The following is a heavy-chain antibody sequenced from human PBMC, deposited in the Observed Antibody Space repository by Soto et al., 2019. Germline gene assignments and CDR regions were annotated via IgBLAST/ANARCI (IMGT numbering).Heavy chain of an antibody. CDR1: GFTFSNYW. Sequence: PGGSLRLSGAAFGFTFSNYWMSWVRQSPGKGLEWVANIKQHGNEKYYVDSVKGRFTISRDDAKNSLYLNMNSLKVEDKDVYYRAREERSRGGFDPWGQGTLVTVSS. V-gene: IGHV3-7*01. CDR3: AREERSRGGFDP. J-gene: IGHJ5*02. D-gene: IGHD1-1*01. CDR2: IKQHGNEK.